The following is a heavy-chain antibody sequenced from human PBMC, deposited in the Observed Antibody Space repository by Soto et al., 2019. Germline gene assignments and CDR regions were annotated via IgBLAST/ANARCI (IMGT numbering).Heavy chain of an antibody. CDR2: IYYSGST. V-gene: IGHV4-59*08. CDR3: ARKMRQSYYYYGMDV. Sequence: QVQLQESGPGLVKPSETLSLTCTVSGGSISSYYWSCIRQPPGKGLEWIGYIYYSGSTNYNPSLKSRFTISVDTSKNQFPLKLSSVTAADTAVYYCARKMRQSYYYYGMDVWGQGTTVTVSS. CDR1: GGSISSYY. J-gene: IGHJ6*02.